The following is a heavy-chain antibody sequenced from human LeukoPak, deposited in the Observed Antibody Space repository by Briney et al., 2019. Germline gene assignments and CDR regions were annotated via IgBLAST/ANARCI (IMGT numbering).Heavy chain of an antibody. D-gene: IGHD1-26*01. J-gene: IGHJ6*03. Sequence: SETLSLTCTVSGGSLSSGSYYWSWIRQPAGKGLEWLGRIYTSGSTNYNPSLKSRVTISVDTSKNQFSLKLSSVTAADTAVYYCAREARGSYYFRYYYYMDVWGKGTTVTISS. CDR2: IYTSGST. CDR1: GGSLSSGSYY. CDR3: AREARGSYYFRYYYYMDV. V-gene: IGHV4-61*02.